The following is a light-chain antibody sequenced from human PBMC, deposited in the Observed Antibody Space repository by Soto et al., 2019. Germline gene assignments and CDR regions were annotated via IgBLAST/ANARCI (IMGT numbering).Light chain of an antibody. CDR1: QSISTW. CDR3: QQQNSYPAT. CDR2: MAS. Sequence: DIQMTQSPSTLSASVGDRVTITCRASQSISTWLAWYQQKPGKAPKLLIYMASTSESGVPSRFSGTGSGTEFALTISSLQPDDFAPSCGQQQNSYPATFGQGTTVEI. V-gene: IGKV1-5*03. J-gene: IGKJ1*01.